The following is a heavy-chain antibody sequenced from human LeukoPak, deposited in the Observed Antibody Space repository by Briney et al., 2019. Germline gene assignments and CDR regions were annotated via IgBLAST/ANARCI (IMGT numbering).Heavy chain of an antibody. V-gene: IGHV3-11*01. J-gene: IGHJ5*02. D-gene: IGHD5-12*01. CDR2: ISSSGSTI. CDR1: GSTFSDYY. Sequence: PGGSLRLSCAASGSTFSDYYMSWIRQAPGKGLEWVSYISSSGSTIYYADSVKGRFTISRDNAKNSLYLQMNSLRAEDTAVYYCARGVVATSGYNWFDPWGQGTLVTVSS. CDR3: ARGVVATSGYNWFDP.